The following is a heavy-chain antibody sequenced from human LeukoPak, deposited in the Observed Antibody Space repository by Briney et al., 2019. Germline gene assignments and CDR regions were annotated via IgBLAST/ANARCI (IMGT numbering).Heavy chain of an antibody. V-gene: IGHV1-2*02. CDR1: GYTFTGYY. D-gene: IGHD3-22*01. CDR3: ARVTYYYDSSGYYPLDY. Sequence: GASVKVSCKASGYTFTGYYMHWVRQAPGQGFEWMGWINPNSGGTNYAQKFQGRVTMTRDTSISTAYMELSRLRSDDTAVYYCARVTYYYDSSGYYPLDYWGQGTLVTVSS. CDR2: INPNSGGT. J-gene: IGHJ4*02.